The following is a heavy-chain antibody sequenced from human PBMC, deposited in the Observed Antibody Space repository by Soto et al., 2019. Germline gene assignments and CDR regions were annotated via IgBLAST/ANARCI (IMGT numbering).Heavy chain of an antibody. J-gene: IGHJ5*02. CDR2: INHSGST. CDR1: GGSFSGYY. Sequence: QVQLQQWGAGLLKPSETLSLTCAVYGGSFSGYYWSWIRQPPGKGLEWIGEINHSGSTNYNPSLKSRVTISVDTSKNQFSLELSSVTAADTAGYYCARGRTHNWFDPWGKGTLVTVSS. CDR3: ARGRTHNWFDP. V-gene: IGHV4-34*01. D-gene: IGHD2-2*01.